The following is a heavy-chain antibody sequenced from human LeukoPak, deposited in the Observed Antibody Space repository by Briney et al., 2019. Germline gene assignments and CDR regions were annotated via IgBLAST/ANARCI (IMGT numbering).Heavy chain of an antibody. V-gene: IGHV1-46*01. D-gene: IGHD3-16*01. CDR1: GYTFTSYY. J-gene: IGHJ4*02. CDR2: INPSCGTT. CDR3: AREEDGGTFDY. Sequence: ASVKVSCKASGYTFTSYYMHWVRQAPGQGLEWMGIINPSCGTTSHAQKFQGRVTMTRDTSTSTVYMELSSLRSEDTAVYYCAREEDGGTFDYWGQGTLVTVSS.